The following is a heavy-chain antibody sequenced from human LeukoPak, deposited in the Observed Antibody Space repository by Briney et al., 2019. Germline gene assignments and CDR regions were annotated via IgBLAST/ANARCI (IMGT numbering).Heavy chain of an antibody. J-gene: IGHJ6*03. D-gene: IGHD3-22*01. Sequence: SETLSLTCTVSGGSISSYYWSWIRQPPGKGLEWIGYIYYSGGTNYNPSLKSRVTISVDTSKNQFSLKLSSVTAADTAVYYCARAYYYDSSGYFLYYYYYYMDVWGKGTTVTVSS. CDR3: ARAYYYDSSGYFLYYYYYYMDV. CDR1: GGSISSYY. V-gene: IGHV4-59*01. CDR2: IYYSGGT.